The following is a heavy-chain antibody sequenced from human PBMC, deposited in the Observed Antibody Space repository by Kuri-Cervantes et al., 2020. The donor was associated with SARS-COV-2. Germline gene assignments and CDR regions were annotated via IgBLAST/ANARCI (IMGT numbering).Heavy chain of an antibody. CDR1: GGTFSSYA. Sequence: SVKVSCKASGGTFSSYAISWVRQAPGQGLEWMGRIIPILGTANYAQKFQGRVTITADKSTSTAYMELSSLRSEDTAVYYCATDQVWDDNSSYYLDYWGQGTLVTVSS. J-gene: IGHJ4*02. CDR2: IIPILGTA. D-gene: IGHD3-22*01. CDR3: ATDQVWDDNSSYYLDY. V-gene: IGHV1-69*04.